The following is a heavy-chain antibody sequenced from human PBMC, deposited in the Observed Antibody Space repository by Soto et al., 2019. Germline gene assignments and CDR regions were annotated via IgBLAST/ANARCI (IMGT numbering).Heavy chain of an antibody. D-gene: IGHD2-15*01. Sequence: PGGSLRLSCAASGFTFSSYAMRWVRQAPGKGLEWVAVISYDGSNKYYADSVKGRFTISRDNSKNTLYLQMNSLRAEDTAVYYCARRGWYYWGQGTLVTVS. CDR3: ARRGWYY. V-gene: IGHV3-30-3*01. CDR1: GFTFSSYA. CDR2: ISYDGSNK. J-gene: IGHJ4*02.